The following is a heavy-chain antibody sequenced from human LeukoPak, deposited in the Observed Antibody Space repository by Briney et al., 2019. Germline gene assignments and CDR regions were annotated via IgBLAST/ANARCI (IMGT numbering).Heavy chain of an antibody. V-gene: IGHV3-30*18. D-gene: IGHD3-10*01. J-gene: IGHJ4*02. CDR1: GFTFSTYC. CDR2: ISYDGNNK. Sequence: GGSLRLSCAASGFTFSTYCMHWVRQAPGKGLEWVALISYDGNNKYYADSVKGRFTISRDNSKRTLFLQMHSLRAEDAAVYDCAKDRDGSGSYFDYWGQGTLVTVSS. CDR3: AKDRDGSGSYFDY.